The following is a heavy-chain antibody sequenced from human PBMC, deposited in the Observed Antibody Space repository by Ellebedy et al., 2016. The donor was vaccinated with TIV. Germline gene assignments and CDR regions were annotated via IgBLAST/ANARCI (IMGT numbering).Heavy chain of an antibody. CDR1: GFAFATYG. V-gene: IGHV3-30*18. Sequence: PGGSLRPSCVASGFAFATYGMHWVRQAQGKGLEWVAVTSDEGSKKYYTDSVKGRFTITRDNSRNTLYLQMNRLRAEDTAIYYCAKDHTGSLARRYLDYWGQGTLVTVSS. CDR3: AKDHTGSLARRYLDY. CDR2: TSDEGSKK. J-gene: IGHJ4*02. D-gene: IGHD5-12*01.